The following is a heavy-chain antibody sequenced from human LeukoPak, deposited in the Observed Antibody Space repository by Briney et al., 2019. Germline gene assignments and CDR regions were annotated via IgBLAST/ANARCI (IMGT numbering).Heavy chain of an antibody. CDR2: IYYSGST. CDR1: GGSFSGYY. Sequence: SETLSLTCAVYGGSFSGYYWSWIRQPPGKGLEWIGYIYYSGSTYYNPSLKSRVTISVDTSKNQFSLKLSSVTAADTAVYYCARTPRSAEYFQHWGQGTLVTVSS. J-gene: IGHJ1*01. V-gene: IGHV4-34*09. CDR3: ARTPRSAEYFQH. D-gene: IGHD1-26*01.